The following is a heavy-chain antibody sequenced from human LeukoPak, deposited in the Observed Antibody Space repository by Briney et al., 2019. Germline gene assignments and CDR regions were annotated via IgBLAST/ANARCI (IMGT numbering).Heavy chain of an antibody. CDR2: MNPNSGNT. D-gene: IGHD3-22*01. J-gene: IGHJ4*02. V-gene: IGHV1-8*01. Sequence: ASVKVSCKASGYTFTSYDINWVRQATGQGLEWMGWMNPNSGNTGYAQKFQGRVTMTRNTSISTACMELSSLRSEDTAVYYCARGIWDFYYYDSSGYSDYWGQGTLVTVSS. CDR3: ARGIWDFYYYDSSGYSDY. CDR1: GYTFTSYD.